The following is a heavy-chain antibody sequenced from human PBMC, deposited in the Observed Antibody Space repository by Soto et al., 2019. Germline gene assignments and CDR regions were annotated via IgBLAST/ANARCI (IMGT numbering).Heavy chain of an antibody. CDR3: AKSYSSGWPYYYYYGMDV. CDR1: GFTFSSYG. Sequence: PGGSLRLSCAASGFTFSSYGMHWVRQAPGKGLEWVAVISYDGSNKYYADSVKGRFTISRDNSKNTLYLQMNSLRAEDTAVYYCAKSYSSGWPYYYYYGMDVWGQGTTVTVSS. CDR2: ISYDGSNK. D-gene: IGHD6-19*01. J-gene: IGHJ6*01. V-gene: IGHV3-30*18.